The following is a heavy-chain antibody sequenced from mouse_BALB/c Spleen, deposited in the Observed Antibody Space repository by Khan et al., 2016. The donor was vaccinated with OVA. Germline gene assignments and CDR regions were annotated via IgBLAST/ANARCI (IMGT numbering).Heavy chain of an antibody. J-gene: IGHJ2*01. CDR1: GFTFNNYG. CDR2: ISGDSNTI. V-gene: IGHV5-17*02. Sequence: EVQLVESGGGLVQPGGSRKLSCAASGFTFNNYGMHWVRKAPEKGREWVAYISGDSNTIYYVDSVKGRFTISRDNPKNTLFLQMTSLMSEDTAMYYCATSYFYGYYFDYWGPGTTLTVS. CDR3: ATSYFYGYYFDY. D-gene: IGHD1-1*01.